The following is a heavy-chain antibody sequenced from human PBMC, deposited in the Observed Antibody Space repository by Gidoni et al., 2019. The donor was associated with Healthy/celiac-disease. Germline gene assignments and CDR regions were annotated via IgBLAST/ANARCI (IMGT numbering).Heavy chain of an antibody. CDR3: ARDSMVRGVMWFDP. D-gene: IGHD3-10*01. V-gene: IGHV3-21*01. CDR1: GFPFRSYS. J-gene: IGHJ5*02. Sequence: EVQLVEYGGGLVKPGGSLRLSCAASGFPFRSYSMNWVRQAPGKGLECVSSISSSSSYIYYADSVKGRFTISRDNAKNSLYLQMNSLRAEDTAVYYCARDSMVRGVMWFDPWGQGTLVTVSS. CDR2: ISSSSSYI.